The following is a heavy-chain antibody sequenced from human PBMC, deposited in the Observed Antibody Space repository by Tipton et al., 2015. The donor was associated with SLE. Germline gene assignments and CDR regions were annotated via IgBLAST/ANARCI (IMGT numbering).Heavy chain of an antibody. V-gene: IGHV1-3*01. CDR1: GYTFTSYA. CDR3: ARDDSLVVVAATYAFDI. D-gene: IGHD2-15*01. J-gene: IGHJ3*02. CDR2: INAGNGNT. Sequence: QVQLVQSGAEVKKPGASVKVSCKASGYTFTSYAMHWVRQAPGQRLEWMGWINAGNGNTKYSQKFQGRVTITRDTSASTAYMELRSLRSDDTAVYYCARDDSLVVVAATYAFDIWGQGTMVTVSS.